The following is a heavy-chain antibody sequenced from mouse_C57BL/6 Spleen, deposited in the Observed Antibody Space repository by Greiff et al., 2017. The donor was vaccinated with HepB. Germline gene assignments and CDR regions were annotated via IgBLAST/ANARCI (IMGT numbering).Heavy chain of an antibody. Sequence: QVQLQQSGAELVKPGASVKLSCKASGYTFTEYTIHWVKQRSGQGLEWIGWFYPGSGSIKYNEKFKDKATLTAVNSYNTVYMELSRLASEDSAVYFCARTGLLNDMDYWGQGTSVTVSS. CDR1: GYTFTEYT. CDR3: ARTGLLNDMDY. J-gene: IGHJ4*01. V-gene: IGHV1-62-2*01. D-gene: IGHD2-3*01. CDR2: FYPGSGSI.